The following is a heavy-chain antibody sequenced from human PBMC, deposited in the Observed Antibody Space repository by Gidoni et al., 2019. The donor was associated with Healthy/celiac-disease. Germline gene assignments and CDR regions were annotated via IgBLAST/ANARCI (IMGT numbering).Heavy chain of an antibody. Sequence: EVQLVASGGGLVKPGGSLRLSCAASGFTFSSYSMNWVRQAPGKGLEWVASISSSSSYIYYADLVKGRFTISRDNAKNSLYLQMNSLRAEDTAVYYCASSSGYDPDPFDYWGQGTLVTVSS. D-gene: IGHD5-12*01. J-gene: IGHJ4*02. CDR1: GFTFSSYS. CDR2: ISSSSSYI. V-gene: IGHV3-21*01. CDR3: ASSSGYDPDPFDY.